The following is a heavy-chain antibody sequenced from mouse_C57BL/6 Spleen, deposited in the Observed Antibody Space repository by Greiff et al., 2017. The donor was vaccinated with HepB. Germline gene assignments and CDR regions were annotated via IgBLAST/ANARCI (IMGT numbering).Heavy chain of an antibody. CDR1: GYTFTDYE. Sequence: QVQLKQSGAELVRPGASVTLSCKASGYTFTDYEMHWVKQTPVHGLEWIGAIDPETGGTAYNQKFKGKAILTADKSSSTAYMELHSLTSEDSAVYYCTRDITTVVPYFDYWGQGTTLTVSS. V-gene: IGHV1-15*01. CDR3: TRDITTVVPYFDY. D-gene: IGHD1-1*01. J-gene: IGHJ2*01. CDR2: IDPETGGT.